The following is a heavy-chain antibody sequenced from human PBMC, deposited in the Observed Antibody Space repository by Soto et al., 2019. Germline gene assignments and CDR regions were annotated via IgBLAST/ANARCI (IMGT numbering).Heavy chain of an antibody. CDR3: ARSPMPTGTTLYYFDY. CDR1: GYIFTSYY. CDR2: IDPSAGST. J-gene: IGHJ4*02. Sequence: QVQLVQSGAEVKKPGASVKVSCKASGYIFTSYYMHWVRQAPGQGLERMGTIDPSAGSTTYAQNFQGRVTMNRDTSTSTVHLELNSLRSEDTAVYYCARSPMPTGTTLYYFDYWGQGTLVTVSS. V-gene: IGHV1-46*01. D-gene: IGHD1-1*01.